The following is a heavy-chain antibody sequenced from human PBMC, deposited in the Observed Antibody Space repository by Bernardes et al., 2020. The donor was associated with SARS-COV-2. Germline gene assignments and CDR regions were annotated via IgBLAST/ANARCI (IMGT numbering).Heavy chain of an antibody. Sequence: ASVKVSCMASGYNFTSYGITWVRQAPGQGLEWMGWISASNTKTNYAPNFQGRVTLTTDTSTSTAYMELRSLRSDDTAVYYCARSSTTCYSCWFDPWGQGTLVAVSS. CDR2: ISASNTKT. CDR1: GYNFTSYG. V-gene: IGHV1-18*01. D-gene: IGHD2-2*01. J-gene: IGHJ5*02. CDR3: ARSSTTCYSCWFDP.